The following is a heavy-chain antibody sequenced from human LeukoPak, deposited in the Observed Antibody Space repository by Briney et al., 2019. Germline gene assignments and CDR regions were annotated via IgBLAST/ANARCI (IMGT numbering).Heavy chain of an antibody. CDR1: GFTFSSYG. J-gene: IGHJ4*02. D-gene: IGHD5-18*01. V-gene: IGHV3-33*01. Sequence: GGSLRLSCAASGFTFSSYGMHWVRQAPGKGVEWVAVIWYDGSNKYYADSVKGRFTISRDNSKNTLYLQMNSLRAEDTAVYYCARAGHSYGYELDYWGQGTLVTVSS. CDR2: IWYDGSNK. CDR3: ARAGHSYGYELDY.